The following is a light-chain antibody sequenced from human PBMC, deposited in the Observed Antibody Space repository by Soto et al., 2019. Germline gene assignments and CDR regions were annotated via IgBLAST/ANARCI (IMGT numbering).Light chain of an antibody. CDR1: QSVSIN. CDR2: LTS. J-gene: IGKJ1*01. Sequence: EIVMTPSPATLSVSPGERATLSCRARQSVSINLAWYQQKPGQAPRLLIYLTSSRAAGLPARFSGSGSGTDFTLTISRLEPEDFAVYYCHQYSSSTKTFGQGT. V-gene: IGKV3-20*01. CDR3: HQYSSSTKT.